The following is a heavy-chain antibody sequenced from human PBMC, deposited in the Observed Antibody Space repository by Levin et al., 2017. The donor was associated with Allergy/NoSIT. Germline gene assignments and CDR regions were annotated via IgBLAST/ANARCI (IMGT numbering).Heavy chain of an antibody. CDR2: ISYSGSNT. V-gene: IGHV3-11*01. CDR3: ARDVGGWYFDV. D-gene: IGHD4-23*01. J-gene: IGHJ2*01. CDR1: GFTFSDYF. Sequence: GGSLRLSCAASGFTFSDYFMTWIRQAPGKGLEWVSYISYSGSNTYCADSVKGRFTISRDNGEKSLFLEMNSLRAEDTAVYYCARDVGGWYFDVWGRGTLVSVSS.